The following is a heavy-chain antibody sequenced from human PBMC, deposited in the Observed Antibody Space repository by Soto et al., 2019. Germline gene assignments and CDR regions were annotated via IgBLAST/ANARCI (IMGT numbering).Heavy chain of an antibody. J-gene: IGHJ4*02. Sequence: SETLSLTCTVSGASISRYYWSWIRQPPGKGLEWIGTVYYSGSAYYNPSLKSRLTISVDTSKNQFSLTLTSVTAADTAVYYCARDPARGGGSYLGYFDYWGQGTPVTVSS. CDR1: GASISRYY. D-gene: IGHD1-26*01. CDR3: ARDPARGGGSYLGYFDY. CDR2: VYYSGSA. V-gene: IGHV4-39*02.